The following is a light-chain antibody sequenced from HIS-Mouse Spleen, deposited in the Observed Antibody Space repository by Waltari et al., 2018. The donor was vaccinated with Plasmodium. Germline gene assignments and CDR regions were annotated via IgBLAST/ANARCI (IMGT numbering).Light chain of an antibody. V-gene: IGKV3-20*01. J-gene: IGKJ5*01. CDR1: QSVSSSY. CDR3: QQYGSSPIT. Sequence: EIVLTQSPGTLSLSPGERATLSCRANQSVSSSYLPCYQQKPGQAPRLRLLGSSSRATSIPDRFSGSGSGTDFTLTISRLEPEDFAVYYCQQYGSSPITFGQGTRLEIK. CDR2: GSS.